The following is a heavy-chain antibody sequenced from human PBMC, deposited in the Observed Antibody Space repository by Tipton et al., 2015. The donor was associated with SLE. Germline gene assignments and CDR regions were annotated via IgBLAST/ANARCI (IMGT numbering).Heavy chain of an antibody. D-gene: IGHD6-13*01. CDR2: VYSSGTT. J-gene: IGHJ3*02. V-gene: IGHV4-61*02. CDR3: ARDGGSSWSLDAFDT. CDR1: GASISSGSYD. Sequence: TLSLTCTVSGASISSGSYDWNWIRQPAGKGLEWIGRVYSSGTTNYNSSLKSRVTISVDTSKNQFSLKLSSVTAADTAVYYCARDGGSSWSLDAFDTWGQGTMVTVSS.